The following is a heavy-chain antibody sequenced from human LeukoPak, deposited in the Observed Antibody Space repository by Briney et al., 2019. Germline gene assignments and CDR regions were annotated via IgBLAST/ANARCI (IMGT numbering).Heavy chain of an antibody. Sequence: SETLSLTCTVSGGSISSSSYYWGWIRQPPGKGLEWIGYLFYSGNTNYNPSLKSRVTISVDTSKNQFSLKLNSVTAADTAVYYCARHLPSLLWFGDPRSPDAFDVWGQGTMVTVSS. J-gene: IGHJ3*01. CDR1: GGSISSSSYY. D-gene: IGHD3-10*01. CDR2: LFYSGNT. CDR3: ARHLPSLLWFGDPRSPDAFDV. V-gene: IGHV4-61*05.